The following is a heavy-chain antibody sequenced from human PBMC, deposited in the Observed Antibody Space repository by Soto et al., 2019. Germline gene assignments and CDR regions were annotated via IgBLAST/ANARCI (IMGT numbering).Heavy chain of an antibody. CDR3: ARDGRESAFDI. J-gene: IGHJ3*02. CDR1: GGSISSGDYY. D-gene: IGHD1-26*01. Sequence: QVQLQESGPGLVKPSQTLSLTCTVSGGSISSGDYYWSWIRQPPGKGLEWIGYIYYSGSTYYNPSLKSXXTXSXXTSKNQFSLKLSSVTAADTAVYYCARDGRESAFDIWGQGTMVTVSS. CDR2: IYYSGST. V-gene: IGHV4-30-4*01.